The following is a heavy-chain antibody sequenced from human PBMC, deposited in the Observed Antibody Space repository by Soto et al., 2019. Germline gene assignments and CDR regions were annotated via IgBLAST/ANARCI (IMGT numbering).Heavy chain of an antibody. CDR2: ISGSDGST. CDR1: GFTFSSYA. CDR3: SKDIGLITIFGVVTGYYGMDV. D-gene: IGHD3-3*01. V-gene: IGHV3-23*01. Sequence: PGGSLRLSCAASGFTFSSYAMSWVRQAPGKGLEWVSVISGSDGSTYYADYVKGRFTISRDNSKNTLYLQMNSLRAEDTAVYYCSKDIGLITIFGVVTGYYGMDVWGQGTTVTVSS. J-gene: IGHJ6*02.